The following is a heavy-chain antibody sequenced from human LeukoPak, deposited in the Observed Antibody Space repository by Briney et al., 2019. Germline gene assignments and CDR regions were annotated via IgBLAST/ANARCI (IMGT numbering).Heavy chain of an antibody. CDR3: ARVRSFSSGWYSPYYLDY. V-gene: IGHV1-18*04. Sequence: GASVKVSCKASGYTFTSYGISWVRQAPGQGLEWMGWISAYNGNTNYAQKLQGRVTMTTDTSTSTAYMELRSLRSDDTAVYYCARVRSFSSGWYSPYYLDYWGQETLVTVSS. D-gene: IGHD6-19*01. J-gene: IGHJ4*02. CDR2: ISAYNGNT. CDR1: GYTFTSYG.